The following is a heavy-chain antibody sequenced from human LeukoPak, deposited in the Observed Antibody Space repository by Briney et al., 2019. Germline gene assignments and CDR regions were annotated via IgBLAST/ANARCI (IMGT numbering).Heavy chain of an antibody. V-gene: IGHV4-34*01. J-gene: IGHJ4*02. D-gene: IGHD3-22*01. Sequence: SETLSLTCAVYGGSFSGYYWSWIRQPPGKGLEWIGEINHSGSTNYNPSLKSRVTISVDTSKNQFSLKLSSVTAADTAVYYCAAKAYYYDSSGYGREDDYWGQGTLVTVSS. CDR1: GGSFSGYY. CDR3: AAKAYYYDSSGYGREDDY. CDR2: INHSGST.